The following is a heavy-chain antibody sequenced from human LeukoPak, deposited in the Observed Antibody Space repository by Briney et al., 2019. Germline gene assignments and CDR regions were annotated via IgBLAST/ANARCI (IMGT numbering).Heavy chain of an antibody. Sequence: PSKTLSLTCTVSGYSISSGYYWGRIRQPPGKGLEWIGSIYESGSAYYNPSLKSRVTISVDTSKNQFSLKLNSVTAADTAVYYCARCKGDYWGQGILVTVSS. CDR2: IYESGSA. CDR1: GYSISSGYY. J-gene: IGHJ4*02. CDR3: ARCKGDY. V-gene: IGHV4-38-2*02.